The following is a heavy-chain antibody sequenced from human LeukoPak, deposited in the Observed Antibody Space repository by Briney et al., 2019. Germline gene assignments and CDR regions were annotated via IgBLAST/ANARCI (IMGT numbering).Heavy chain of an antibody. J-gene: IGHJ4*02. D-gene: IGHD4-17*01. CDR1: GYTFSGYA. CDR3: AKARWTATATTYYLDY. V-gene: IGHV1-3*01. Sequence: ASVKVSCKASGYTFSGYAVQLVRQAPGQRLEWLGWINAGNGHTKYSQKFQGRVTITRDTSASTAYMELSSLRSEDTAVYYCAKARWTATATTYYLDYWGQGTLVTASS. CDR2: INAGNGHT.